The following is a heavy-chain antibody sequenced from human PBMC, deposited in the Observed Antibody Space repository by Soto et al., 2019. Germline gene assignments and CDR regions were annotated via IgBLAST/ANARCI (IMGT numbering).Heavy chain of an antibody. D-gene: IGHD4-17*01. CDR1: GGTFSTYA. J-gene: IGHJ6*02. CDR2: IIPIFGTA. CDR3: ARVTVTTLEYYYYGMDV. V-gene: IGHV1-69*01. Sequence: QVQLVQSGAEVKKPGSSVKVSCKASGGTFSTYAITWVRQAPGQGLEWMGGIIPIFGTANYAQKFQGRVTITADESTSTAYMELSSLRSEDTAVYYCARVTVTTLEYYYYGMDVWGQGTTVTVSS.